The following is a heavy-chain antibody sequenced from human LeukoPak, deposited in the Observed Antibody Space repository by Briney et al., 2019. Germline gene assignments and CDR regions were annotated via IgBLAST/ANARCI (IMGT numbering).Heavy chain of an antibody. CDR2: ISYDGSNK. CDR1: GFTFSSYG. J-gene: IGHJ4*02. Sequence: GGSLRLSCAASGFTFSSYGMHWVRQAPGKGLEWVAVISYDGSNKYYADSVKGRFTISRDNAKNSLYLQMNSLRDEDTAVYYCARDCSGDRCFRGKDYWGQGTLVTVSS. CDR3: ARDCSGDRCFRGKDY. D-gene: IGHD2-15*01. V-gene: IGHV3-30*03.